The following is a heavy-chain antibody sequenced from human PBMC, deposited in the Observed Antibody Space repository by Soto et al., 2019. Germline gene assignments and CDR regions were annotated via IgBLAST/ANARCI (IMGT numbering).Heavy chain of an antibody. Sequence: QVQLQESGPGLVKPSQTLSLTCTVSGGSISSGGSFWSWVRQHPGQGLEWIGNIYYSGRTYYNPSLKSRVTISVDTSKNQFSLKLSSVTAADTAVYYCARFAREENPKVGSWYYFDYWGQGTRVTVSS. V-gene: IGHV4-31*03. J-gene: IGHJ4*02. CDR1: GGSISSGGSF. D-gene: IGHD6-13*01. CDR3: ARFAREENPKVGSWYYFDY. CDR2: IYYSGRT.